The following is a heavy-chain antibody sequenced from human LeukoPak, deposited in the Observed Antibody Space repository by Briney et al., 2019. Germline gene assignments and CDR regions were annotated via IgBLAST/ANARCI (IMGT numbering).Heavy chain of an antibody. CDR3: ARSQYSGYDSDYYYGMDV. J-gene: IGHJ6*04. V-gene: IGHV3-21*01. Sequence: GGSLRLSCVASGFTFSSYSMNWVRQAPGKGLEWVSSISSSSSYIYYADSVKGRFTISRDNAKNSLYLQMNSLRAEDTAVYYCARSQYSGYDSDYYYGMDVWGKGTTVTVSS. CDR2: ISSSSSYI. D-gene: IGHD5-12*01. CDR1: GFTFSSYS.